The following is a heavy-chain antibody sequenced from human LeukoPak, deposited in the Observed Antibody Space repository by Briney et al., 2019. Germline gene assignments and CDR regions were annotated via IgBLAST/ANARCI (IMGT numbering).Heavy chain of an antibody. J-gene: IGHJ4*02. Sequence: PGGSLRLSCTASGFTFGDYAMSWFRQAPGKGLEWVGFIRSKAYGGTTEYAASVKGRFTISRDDSKSIAYLQMNSLKTEDTAVYYCTRDVQVEWELLGEYFDYWGQGTLVTVSS. CDR3: TRDVQVEWELLGEYFDY. CDR2: IRSKAYGGTT. D-gene: IGHD1-26*01. CDR1: GFTFGDYA. V-gene: IGHV3-49*03.